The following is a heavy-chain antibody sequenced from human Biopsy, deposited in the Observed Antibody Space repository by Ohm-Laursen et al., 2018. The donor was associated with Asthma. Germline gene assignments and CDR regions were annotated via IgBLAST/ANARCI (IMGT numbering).Heavy chain of an antibody. Sequence: ASVKVSCKTSGYTFNSAGITWVRQAPGQGLEWMGWISVYNGNTKVAQKLQDRATMITDTSTSTAYMELRSLRSDDTAVYFCARAVGYSHYYGIDVWGQGTTVTVS. D-gene: IGHD4-23*01. V-gene: IGHV1-18*01. CDR1: GYTFNSAG. CDR2: ISVYNGNT. J-gene: IGHJ6*02. CDR3: ARAVGYSHYYGIDV.